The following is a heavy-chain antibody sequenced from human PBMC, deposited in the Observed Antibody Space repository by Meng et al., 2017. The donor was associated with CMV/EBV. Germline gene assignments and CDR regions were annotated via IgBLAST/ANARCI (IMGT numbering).Heavy chain of an antibody. CDR1: GFTFSGYA. CDR2: ISYDGSNK. J-gene: IGHJ4*02. CDR3: ARGLCVELRDWFDY. D-gene: IGHD1-7*01. Sequence: GESLKISCAASGFTFSGYAMHWVRPAPGKGLEWVAVISYDGSNKYYADSVKGRFTISRDNSKNTLYLQMNSLKAEDTAVYYCARGLCVELRDWFDYWGQGTLVTVSS. V-gene: IGHV3-30-3*01.